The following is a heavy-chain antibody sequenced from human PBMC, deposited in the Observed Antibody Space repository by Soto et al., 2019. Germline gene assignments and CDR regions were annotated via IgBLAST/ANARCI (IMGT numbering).Heavy chain of an antibody. J-gene: IGHJ4*02. CDR1: GFTFSGSA. D-gene: IGHD6-13*01. CDR3: TREAEQQLVVSPSPPALFDY. Sequence: EVQLVESGGGLVQPGGSLKLSCAASGFTFSGSAMHWVRQASGKGLEWVGRIRSKANSYATAYAASVKGRFTISRDDSKNTAYLQMNSLKTEDTAVYYCTREAEQQLVVSPSPPALFDYWGQGTLVTVSS. CDR2: IRSKANSYAT. V-gene: IGHV3-73*01.